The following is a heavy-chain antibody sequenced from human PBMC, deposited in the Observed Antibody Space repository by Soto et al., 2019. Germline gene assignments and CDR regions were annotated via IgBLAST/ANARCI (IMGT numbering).Heavy chain of an antibody. V-gene: IGHV3-21*01. Sequence: EVQLVESGGGLVKPGGSLRLSCAASGFTFSSYSMNWVRQAPGKGLEWVSSISSSSSYIYYADSVKGRFTISRDNAKNSLYLQTNTLRAEDTAVYYCASLTGWRYYYYGMDVWGQGTTVTVSS. D-gene: IGHD3-9*01. CDR1: GFTFSSYS. CDR3: ASLTGWRYYYYGMDV. J-gene: IGHJ6*02. CDR2: ISSSSSYI.